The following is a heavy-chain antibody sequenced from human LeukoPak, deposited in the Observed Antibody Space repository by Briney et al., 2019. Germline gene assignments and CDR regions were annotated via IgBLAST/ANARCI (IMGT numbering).Heavy chain of an antibody. J-gene: IGHJ4*02. CDR2: ISSSSSTI. CDR3: ARMAGGWY. CDR1: GFTFSSYS. V-gene: IGHV3-48*01. D-gene: IGHD3-10*01. Sequence: RGSLRLSCAASGFTFSSYSMNWVRQAPRHGREWVSYISSSSSTIYYADSVKGRFTISRENSQNSMYLQMNSLRAEDTAVYYCARMAGGWYWGQGTLVTVSS.